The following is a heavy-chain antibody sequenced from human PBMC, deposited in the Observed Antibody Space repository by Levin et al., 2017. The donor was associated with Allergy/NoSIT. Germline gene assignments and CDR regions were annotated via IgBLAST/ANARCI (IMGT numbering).Heavy chain of an antibody. Sequence: SETLSLTCDVSGGSISRSGNSWSWIRQVPGKGLEWIGYIYYSGSTFYNPHLKSRVTISIDRSKNQFSLKLTSVTAAATAVYYCARGGGRVSGTGGYFDLWGRGTLVTVSS. CDR2: IYYSGST. CDR3: ARGGGRVSGTGGYFDL. J-gene: IGHJ2*01. V-gene: IGHV4-30-2*01. D-gene: IGHD1-1*01. CDR1: GGSISRSGNS.